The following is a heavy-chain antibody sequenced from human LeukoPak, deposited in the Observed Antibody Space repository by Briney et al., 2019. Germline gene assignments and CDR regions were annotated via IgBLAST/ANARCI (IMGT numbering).Heavy chain of an antibody. V-gene: IGHV1-69*05. Sequence: SVKVSCKASGGTFSSYAISWVRQAPGQGLEWMGRIIPIFGTANYAQKFQGRVTITTDESTSTAYMELSSLRSEDTAVYYCAGTSIAASPFDYWGQGTLVTVST. D-gene: IGHD6-6*01. J-gene: IGHJ4*02. CDR2: IIPIFGTA. CDR3: AGTSIAASPFDY. CDR1: GGTFSSYA.